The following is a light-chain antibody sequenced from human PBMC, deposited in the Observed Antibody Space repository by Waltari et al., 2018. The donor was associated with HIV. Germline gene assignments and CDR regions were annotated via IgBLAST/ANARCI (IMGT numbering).Light chain of an antibody. CDR1: CSDIAGYDF. CDR3: TSFTSSSAWL. CDR2: DVT. Sequence: QSALTQPASVSGSLGQSITFSCTGTCSDIAGYDFVSWSQHHPGKAPKIMIFDVTNRPSGVSDRFSGSKSGNTASLTISGLQAEDEADYYCTSFTSSSAWLFGGGTKLTVL. J-gene: IGLJ3*02. V-gene: IGLV2-14*01.